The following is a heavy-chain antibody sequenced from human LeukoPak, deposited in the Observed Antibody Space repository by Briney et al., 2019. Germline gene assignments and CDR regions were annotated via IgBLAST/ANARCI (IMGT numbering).Heavy chain of an antibody. Sequence: GGSLRLSCAASGFTFSSYGMHWVRQAPGKGLEWVAVISYDGSNKYYADSVKGRFTISRDNSKNTLYLQMNSLRAEDTAVYYCAREEPYYDFWSGYYDQLWLPMDVWGKGTTVTVSS. CDR3: AREEPYYDFWSGYYDQLWLPMDV. J-gene: IGHJ6*03. D-gene: IGHD3-3*01. CDR2: ISYDGSNK. CDR1: GFTFSSYG. V-gene: IGHV3-30*03.